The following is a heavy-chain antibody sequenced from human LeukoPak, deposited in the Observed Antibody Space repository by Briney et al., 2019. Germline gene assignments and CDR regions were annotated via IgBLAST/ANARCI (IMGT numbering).Heavy chain of an antibody. CDR3: VKQYVDI. CDR2: ISGSGGST. J-gene: IGHJ5*02. Sequence: GGSLRLSCAASGFILSSFAMTWVRQAPGKGLEWVSSISGSGGSTYHADSVKGRFTISRDNSKNTLYLQMNSLSADDTAVYYCVKQYVDIWGQGTLAIVSS. CDR1: GFILSSFA. V-gene: IGHV3-23*01.